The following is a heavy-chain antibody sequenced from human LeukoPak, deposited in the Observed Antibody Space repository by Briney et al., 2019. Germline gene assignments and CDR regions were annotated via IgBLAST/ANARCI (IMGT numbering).Heavy chain of an antibody. CDR1: GYSFTSYW. CDR3: ARQGCSSTSCWIDDY. Sequence: NPGESLQISCKGSGYSFTSYWIGWVRQVPGKGLEWMGIIYPGDSDTRYSPSFQGQVTISADKSISTAYLQWSSLKASDTAMYYCARQGCSSTSCWIDDYWGQGTLVTVSS. D-gene: IGHD2-2*01. J-gene: IGHJ4*02. CDR2: IYPGDSDT. V-gene: IGHV5-51*01.